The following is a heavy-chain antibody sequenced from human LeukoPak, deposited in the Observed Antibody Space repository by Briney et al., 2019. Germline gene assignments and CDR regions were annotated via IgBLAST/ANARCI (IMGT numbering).Heavy chain of an antibody. CDR3: ARMAKDEYFDY. CDR2: ISRSSSYM. D-gene: IGHD5-24*01. J-gene: IGHJ4*02. Sequence: GGSLRLSCAASGFTFTSYSMNWVRQPPGKGLEWVSSISRSSSYMYYADSVKGRFTISRDNAKNSLYLQMNSLRAEDTAVYYCARMAKDEYFDYWGQGTLVTVSS. CDR1: GFTFTSYS. V-gene: IGHV3-21*01.